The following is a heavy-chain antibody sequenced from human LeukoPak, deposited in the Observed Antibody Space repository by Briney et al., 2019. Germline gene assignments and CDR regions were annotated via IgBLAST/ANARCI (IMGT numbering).Heavy chain of an antibody. CDR2: INHSGST. CDR1: RGSFSGYY. CDR3: ARGAQLLSHWFDP. V-gene: IGHV4-34*01. Sequence: SETLSLTCAVYRGSFSGYYWSWISQPQGKGLEWVGEINHSGSTNYNPSLKSRVTISVDTSKNQFSLKLSSVTAADTAVYYCARGAQLLSHWFDPWGQGTLLTVSS. J-gene: IGHJ5*02. D-gene: IGHD2-2*01.